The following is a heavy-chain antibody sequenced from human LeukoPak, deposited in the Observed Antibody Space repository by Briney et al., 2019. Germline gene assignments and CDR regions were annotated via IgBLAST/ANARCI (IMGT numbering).Heavy chain of an antibody. Sequence: SETLSLTCTVSGGSISSGGYYWSWIRQHPGKGLEWIGYIYYSGSTYYNPSLKSRVTISVDTSKNQFSLKLSSVTAVDTAVYYCARETYGDYPEHFFDYWGQGTLVTVSS. CDR2: IYYSGST. CDR1: GGSISSGGYY. CDR3: ARETYGDYPEHFFDY. J-gene: IGHJ4*02. V-gene: IGHV4-31*03. D-gene: IGHD4-17*01.